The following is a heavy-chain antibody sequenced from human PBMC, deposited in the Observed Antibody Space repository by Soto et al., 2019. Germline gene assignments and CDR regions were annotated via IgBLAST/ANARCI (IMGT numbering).Heavy chain of an antibody. CDR3: AKDRLLIAVATFDY. D-gene: IGHD6-19*01. Sequence: LRLSCAASGFIFKMYWMHWVRQSPGKGLVWISRIYNDGTYSDYADSVRGRFTISRDNVNDTLYLQMNNLRAEDSGLYYCAKDRLLIAVATFDYWGQGTLVTVSS. J-gene: IGHJ4*02. V-gene: IGHV3-74*01. CDR1: GFIFKMYW. CDR2: IYNDGTYS.